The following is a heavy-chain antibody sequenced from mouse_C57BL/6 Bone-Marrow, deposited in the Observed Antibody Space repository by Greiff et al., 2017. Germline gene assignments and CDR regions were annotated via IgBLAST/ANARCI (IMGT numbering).Heavy chain of an antibody. D-gene: IGHD1-1*01. J-gene: IGHJ3*01. V-gene: IGHV14-4*01. Sequence: VQLQQSGAELVRPGASVKLSCTASGFNIKDDYMHWVKQRPEQGLEWIGWIDPENGDTEYASKFQGKATITADTSSNTAYLLLSSLTSEDTAVYCCTRYGSWLAYWGQGTRVTVSA. CDR3: TRYGSWLAY. CDR2: IDPENGDT. CDR1: GFNIKDDY.